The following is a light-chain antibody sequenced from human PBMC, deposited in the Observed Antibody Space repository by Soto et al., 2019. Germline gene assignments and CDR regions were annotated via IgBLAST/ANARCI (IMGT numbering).Light chain of an antibody. CDR1: QSVSNNY. Sequence: EIVLTQSPGTLSLSPGERATLSCRAIQSVSNNYLAWYQQKPGQAPRLLIYGASNRATGIPDRFSGSGSGTDFTLTISRLEPEYFAVYYCQQRSNWLSITFGQGTRLEI. CDR3: QQRSNWLSIT. CDR2: GAS. J-gene: IGKJ5*01. V-gene: IGKV3D-20*02.